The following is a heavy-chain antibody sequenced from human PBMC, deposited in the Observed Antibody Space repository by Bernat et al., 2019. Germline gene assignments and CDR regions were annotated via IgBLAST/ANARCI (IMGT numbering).Heavy chain of an antibody. CDR1: GFTFSSYW. Sequence: EVQLVESGGGLVQPGGSLRLSCAASGFTFSSYWMHWVRQVPGKGLVWVSRINTDGSNTDYADSVKGRFTISRDNAKNTLYLQMNSLRAEDTAVYYCAREESSGRDALDIWGQGTMVTVSS. V-gene: IGHV3-74*01. CDR3: AREESSGRDALDI. J-gene: IGHJ3*02. D-gene: IGHD6-19*01. CDR2: INTDGSNT.